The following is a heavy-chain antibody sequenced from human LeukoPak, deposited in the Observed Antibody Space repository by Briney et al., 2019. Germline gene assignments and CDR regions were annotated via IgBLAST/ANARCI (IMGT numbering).Heavy chain of an antibody. D-gene: IGHD1-26*01. CDR3: VRGLWELGD. CDR2: MNPNSGNT. Sequence: ASVKVSCKASGYTYTSYGISWVRQGTGQGLEWMGWMNPNSGNTGYAQKFQGRVTMTRNTAISTAYMELSSLRSEDTAVYYCVRGLWELGDWGQGTLVTVSP. J-gene: IGHJ4*02. V-gene: IGHV1-8*02. CDR1: GYTYTSYG.